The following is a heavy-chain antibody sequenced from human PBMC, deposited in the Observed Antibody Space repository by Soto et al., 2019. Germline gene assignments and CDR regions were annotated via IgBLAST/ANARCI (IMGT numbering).Heavy chain of an antibody. D-gene: IGHD6-19*01. CDR2: ISWNSGSI. V-gene: IGHV3-9*01. CDR1: GFTFDDYA. J-gene: IGHJ6*03. Sequence: GGSLRLSCAASGFTFDDYAMHWVRQAPGKGLEWVSGISWNSGSIGYADSVKGRFTISRDNAKNSLYLQMNSLRAEDTALYYCAKGGWTVAGSPPPALPTYYYYMDVWGKGTTVTVSS. CDR3: AKGGWTVAGSPPPALPTYYYYMDV.